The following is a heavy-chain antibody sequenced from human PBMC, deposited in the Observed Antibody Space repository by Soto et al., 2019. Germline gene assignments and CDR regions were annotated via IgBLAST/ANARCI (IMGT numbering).Heavy chain of an antibody. CDR2: LNEHGTFT. V-gene: IGHV3-74*01. CDR3: ARDVVLGSGSSVF. Sequence: GGSLRLSCAASGFPFSSSWMHWVRQAPGKGLVWVSRLNEHGTFTNYADSVKGRFTISRDNAKNTLYLQMNSLRAEDTAVYYFARDVVLGSGSSVFWGPGIPVSVSS. CDR1: GFPFSSSW. D-gene: IGHD3-10*01. J-gene: IGHJ4*02.